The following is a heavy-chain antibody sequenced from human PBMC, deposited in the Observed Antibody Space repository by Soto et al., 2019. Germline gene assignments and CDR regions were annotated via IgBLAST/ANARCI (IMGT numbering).Heavy chain of an antibody. J-gene: IGHJ6*02. V-gene: IGHV1-2*02. CDR1: GYTFTGHY. D-gene: IGHD4-17*01. CDR2: IGPETGAT. CDR3: AGSDYGDYGGLDV. Sequence: ASVKVSRKASGYTFTGHYIHWVRQPPEQGPEWMGEIGPETGATRYAQKFQSRVTMTRDMSITTVYMELNNLSPDDPAVYYCAGSDYGDYGGLDVWGQGTTVTVSS.